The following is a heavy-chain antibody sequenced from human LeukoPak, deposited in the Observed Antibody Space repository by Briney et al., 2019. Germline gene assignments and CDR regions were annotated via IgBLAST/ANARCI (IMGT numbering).Heavy chain of an antibody. CDR3: ARGKTSQNIVTRKTYNWFDP. CDR2: ISSSSDYI. V-gene: IGHV3-21*01. J-gene: IGHJ5*02. D-gene: IGHD2/OR15-2a*01. Sequence: GGSLRLSCTASGFTFSGKSMNWVRQAPGKVLEWVSSISSSSDYIYYADSVKGRFTISRDNAKNSLYLQMKSLRAEDTAVYYCARGKTSQNIVTRKTYNWFDPWGQGTLVTVSS. CDR1: GFTFSGKS.